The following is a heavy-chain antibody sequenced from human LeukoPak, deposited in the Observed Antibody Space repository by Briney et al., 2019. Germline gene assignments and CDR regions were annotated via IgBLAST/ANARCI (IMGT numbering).Heavy chain of an antibody. D-gene: IGHD4-17*01. Sequence: GGSLRLSCAASGFTFSSYSMNWVRQAPGKGPEWVSGINWSGGSTGYADSVRGRFAISRDNAKNSLYLQMNSLRAEDTALYYCARPRLRDYYFDYWGQGTLVTVSS. V-gene: IGHV3-20*04. CDR1: GFTFSSYS. J-gene: IGHJ4*02. CDR2: INWSGGST. CDR3: ARPRLRDYYFDY.